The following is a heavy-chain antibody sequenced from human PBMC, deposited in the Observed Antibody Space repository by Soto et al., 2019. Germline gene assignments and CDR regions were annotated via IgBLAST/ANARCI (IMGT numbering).Heavy chain of an antibody. CDR2: IYYDGNT. J-gene: IGHJ4*02. Sequence: SETLSLTCTISGGSITSSSHYWGWIRQPPGKGLECIGNIYYDGNTYYNPSLKSRVTISLDTSKNQFSLRLNSVTAADTAVYYCARSSITPRLFMYPFDYWGQGTLVTVS. CDR1: GGSITSSSHY. V-gene: IGHV4-39*01. D-gene: IGHD6-6*01. CDR3: ARSSITPRLFMYPFDY.